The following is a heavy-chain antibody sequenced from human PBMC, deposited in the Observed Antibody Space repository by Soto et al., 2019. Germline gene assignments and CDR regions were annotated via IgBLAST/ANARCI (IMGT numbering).Heavy chain of an antibody. D-gene: IGHD4-4*01. CDR3: LITTSAFDI. V-gene: IGHV3-7*01. Sequence: EVQLVESGGGLVQPGGSLRLSCAASGFTLSGYWMSWVRQAPGKGLEWVANIKQDGSEIYYVDSVKGRFTISRDNAKNSLFLQMNSQRAEDTAVYYCLITTSAFDIWGQGTLVTVSS. J-gene: IGHJ3*02. CDR1: GFTLSGYW. CDR2: IKQDGSEI.